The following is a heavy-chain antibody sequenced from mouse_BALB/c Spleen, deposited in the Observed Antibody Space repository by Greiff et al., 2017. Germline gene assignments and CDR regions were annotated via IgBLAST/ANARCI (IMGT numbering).Heavy chain of an antibody. V-gene: IGHV5-17*02. D-gene: IGHD1-1*01. CDR2: ISSGSSTI. CDR3: ARSFSSPWYFDV. J-gene: IGHJ1*01. CDR1: GFTFSSFG. Sequence: EVQGVESGGGLVQPGGSRKLSCAASGFTFSSFGMHWVRQAPEKGLEWVAYISSGSSTIYYADTVKGRFTISRDNPKNTLFLQMTSLRSEDTAMYYCARSFSSPWYFDVWGAGTTVTVSS.